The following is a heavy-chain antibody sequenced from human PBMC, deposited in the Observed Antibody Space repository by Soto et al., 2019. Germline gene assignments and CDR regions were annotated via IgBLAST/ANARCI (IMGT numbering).Heavy chain of an antibody. V-gene: IGHV3-53*01. D-gene: IGHD6-6*01. CDR1: GFTVSSNY. Sequence: GGSLRLSCAASGFTVSSNYMSWVRQAPGKGLEWVSVIYSGGITFYADSVKGRFTISRDNSKNTLYLQMNNLRGEDTAVYYCVRDFGSSSEGGMDVWGQGTTVTVSS. CDR2: IYSGGIT. CDR3: VRDFGSSSEGGMDV. J-gene: IGHJ6*02.